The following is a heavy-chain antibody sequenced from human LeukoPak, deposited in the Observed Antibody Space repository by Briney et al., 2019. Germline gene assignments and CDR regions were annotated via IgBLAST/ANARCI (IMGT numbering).Heavy chain of an antibody. CDR1: GFPLSRST. D-gene: IGHD6-13*01. J-gene: IGHJ4*02. V-gene: IGHV3-64*01. CDR2: ISSDGDST. CDR3: AREGTPGTFDY. Sequence: GGSLRLSCAASGFPLSRSTMHWVRQAPGKGPESVSAISSDGDSTYYAKSVKGRFTISRDSSKNTLYLQMDSLRPEDMAVYYCAREGTPGTFDYWGQGTLVTASS.